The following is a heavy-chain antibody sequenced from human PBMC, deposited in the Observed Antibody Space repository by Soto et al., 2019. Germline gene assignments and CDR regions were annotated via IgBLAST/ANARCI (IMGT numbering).Heavy chain of an antibody. CDR1: GGSISGGVYY. D-gene: IGHD3-10*01. CDR3: ARDDYYGSGRKFDP. J-gene: IGHJ5*02. V-gene: IGHV4-31*02. Sequence: LCGGSISGGVYYWSWIRQHPGKGLEWIGYIYYSGSTYYNPSLKSRVTISVDTSKNQFSLKLTSVTAADTAVYYCARDDYYGSGRKFDPWGQGTLVTVSS. CDR2: IYYSGST.